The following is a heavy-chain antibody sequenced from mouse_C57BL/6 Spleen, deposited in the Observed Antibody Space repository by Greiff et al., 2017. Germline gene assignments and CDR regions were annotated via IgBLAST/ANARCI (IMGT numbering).Heavy chain of an antibody. Sequence: EVKVVESGGGLVQPGGSLKLSCAASGFTFSDYGMAWVRQAPRKGPEWVAFISNLAYSIYYADTVTGRFTISRENAKNTLYLEMSSLRSEDTAMYYCARHNYSNYVGAMDYWGQGTSVTVSS. V-gene: IGHV5-15*01. J-gene: IGHJ4*01. CDR2: ISNLAYSI. CDR3: ARHNYSNYVGAMDY. D-gene: IGHD2-5*01. CDR1: GFTFSDYG.